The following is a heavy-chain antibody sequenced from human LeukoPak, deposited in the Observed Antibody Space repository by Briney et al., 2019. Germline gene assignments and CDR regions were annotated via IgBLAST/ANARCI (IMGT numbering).Heavy chain of an antibody. CDR2: ITSGGVTT. CDR3: SSDSPYSRGATCFLFEY. J-gene: IGHJ4*02. CDR1: GITFSDYA. D-gene: IGHD3-22*01. V-gene: IGHV3-23*01. Sequence: PGGSLTPSCAASGITFSDYATTWFRQAPGKGLEWVSAITSGGVTTFYADSVKGRYTISRDDAKNTIYLQLNCLRLEDSTLDFYSSDSPYSRGATCFLFEYWGQGTLVTVSS.